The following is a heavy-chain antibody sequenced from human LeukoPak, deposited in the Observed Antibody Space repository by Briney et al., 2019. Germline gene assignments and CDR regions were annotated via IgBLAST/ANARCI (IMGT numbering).Heavy chain of an antibody. D-gene: IGHD2-21*02. CDR3: AKDIVSGGDDY. CDR2: IQEDGKKE. CDR1: GGSISSSSYY. V-gene: IGHV3-7*01. Sequence: ETLSLTCTVSGGSISSSSYYWGWVRQAPGKGLEWVANIQEDGKKENYVDSVRGRFTISRDNAKNSIYLQMNSLRVEDTAVYYCAKDIVSGGDDYWGQGTLVIVSS. J-gene: IGHJ4*02.